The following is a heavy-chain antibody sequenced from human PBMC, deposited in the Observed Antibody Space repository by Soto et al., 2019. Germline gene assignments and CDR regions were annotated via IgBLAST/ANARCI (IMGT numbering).Heavy chain of an antibody. Sequence: GESPKTPCKASGYIFIDYWIGWVRQMPGKGLEWMGIVYPRDSDTRYSPSFQGQVTISADRSTGTAFLQWRSLKASDTALYYCARPPLPGYSIHFNSWGQGTLVTVSS. CDR2: VYPRDSDT. V-gene: IGHV5-51*01. CDR1: GYIFIDYW. J-gene: IGHJ4*02. D-gene: IGHD2-15*01. CDR3: ARPPLPGYSIHFNS.